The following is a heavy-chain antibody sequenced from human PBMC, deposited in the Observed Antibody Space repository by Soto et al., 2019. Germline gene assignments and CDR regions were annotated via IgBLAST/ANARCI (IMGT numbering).Heavy chain of an antibody. Sequence: QVQLVQSGVEVKKPGASVKVSCKASGYTFISHGISWVRQAPGQGLEWMGWISGKNGNTNYAQKLQGRVTLTTDTSTSTAYMELRSLRADDTAVSYGARVSSSIVVVPDYGMDVWGQGTTVTVSS. J-gene: IGHJ6*02. CDR1: GYTFISHG. D-gene: IGHD2-15*01. V-gene: IGHV1-18*04. CDR2: ISGKNGNT. CDR3: ARVSSSIVVVPDYGMDV.